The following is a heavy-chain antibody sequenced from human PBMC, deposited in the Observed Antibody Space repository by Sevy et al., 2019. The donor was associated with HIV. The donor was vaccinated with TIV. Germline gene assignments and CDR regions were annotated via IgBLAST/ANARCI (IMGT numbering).Heavy chain of an antibody. J-gene: IGHJ4*01. D-gene: IGHD3-22*01. CDR3: AKEYRYYYDRSGYYYLDY. CDR2: IRYDGSNK. V-gene: IGHV3-30*02. Sequence: GGSLRLSCAASGFTFSSYGMHWVRQAPGKGLEWVAFIRYDGSNKYYADSVKGRFTISRDNSKNTLSLQMNSLRAEDTAVYYCAKEYRYYYDRSGYYYLDYWGHGTLVTVSS. CDR1: GFTFSSYG.